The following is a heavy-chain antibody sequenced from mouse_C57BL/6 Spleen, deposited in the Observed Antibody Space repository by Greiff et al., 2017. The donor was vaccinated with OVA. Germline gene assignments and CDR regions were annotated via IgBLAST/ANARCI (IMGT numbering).Heavy chain of an antibody. D-gene: IGHD2-4*01. Sequence: EVQLQQSGPELVKPGASVKISCKASGYTFTDYYMNWVKQSHGKSLEWIGDINPNNGGTSYNQKFKGKATLTVDKSSSTAYMELRSLTSEDSAVYYCARRGIDYDGPVYYFDYWGQGTTLTVSS. V-gene: IGHV1-26*01. CDR1: GYTFTDYY. J-gene: IGHJ2*01. CDR3: ARRGIDYDGPVYYFDY. CDR2: INPNNGGT.